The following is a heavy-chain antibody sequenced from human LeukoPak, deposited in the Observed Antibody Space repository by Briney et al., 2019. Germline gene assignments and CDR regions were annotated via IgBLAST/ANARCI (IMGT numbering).Heavy chain of an antibody. Sequence: SETLSLTCAVSGYSISSGYNWGWIRQPPGKGLEWIGTLSHSGSTNYNPSLKSRITMTMDTSKNQFSLQLTSVTAADTAVYFCARFGSTSGRGFDPWGQGTLVTVSS. J-gene: IGHJ5*02. D-gene: IGHD2-2*01. CDR1: GYSISSGYN. CDR2: LSHSGST. CDR3: ARFGSTSGRGFDP. V-gene: IGHV4-38-2*01.